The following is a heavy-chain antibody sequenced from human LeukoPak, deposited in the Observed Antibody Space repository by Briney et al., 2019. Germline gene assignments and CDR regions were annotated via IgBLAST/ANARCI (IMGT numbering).Heavy chain of an antibody. CDR3: ARKTVVGSYFDY. Sequence: PGGSLRLSCAASGFTFSAYWMSWVRQAPGKGLEWVANIKQDGSDKYYVDSVKGRFTISRDNAKNSLYLQMNSLRAGDTAVYYCARKTVVGSYFDYWGQGTPVTVSS. D-gene: IGHD4-23*01. CDR2: IKQDGSDK. J-gene: IGHJ4*02. CDR1: GFTFSAYW. V-gene: IGHV3-7*03.